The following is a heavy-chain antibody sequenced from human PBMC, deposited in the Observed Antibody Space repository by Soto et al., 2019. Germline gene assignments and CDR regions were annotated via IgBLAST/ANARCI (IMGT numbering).Heavy chain of an antibody. J-gene: IGHJ6*03. D-gene: IGHD6-6*01. V-gene: IGHV4-59*01. Sequence: SETLSLTCTVSGGSISSYYWSWIRQPPGKGLEWIGYIYYSGSTNYNPSLKSRVTISVDTSKNQFSLKLSSVTAADTAVYYCAIDRPAYSSSGEYYYYMDVWGKGTTVTVSS. CDR2: IYYSGST. CDR1: GGSISSYY. CDR3: AIDRPAYSSSGEYYYYMDV.